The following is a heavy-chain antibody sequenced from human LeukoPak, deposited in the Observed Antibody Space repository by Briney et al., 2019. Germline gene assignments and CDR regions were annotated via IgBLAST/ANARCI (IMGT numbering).Heavy chain of an antibody. V-gene: IGHV1-69*06. CDR2: IIPVYGTT. J-gene: IGHJ5*02. CDR1: GGTFSYYP. CDR3: AREGPYSGSYFSP. Sequence: SVKVSCKASGGTFSYYPISWVRQAPGQGPEWLGSIIPVYGTTKSAQKFQGRVTITADKSSNTVYLEFSGLRSEDTAVYYCAREGPYSGSYFSPWGQGTLVTVSS. D-gene: IGHD1-26*01.